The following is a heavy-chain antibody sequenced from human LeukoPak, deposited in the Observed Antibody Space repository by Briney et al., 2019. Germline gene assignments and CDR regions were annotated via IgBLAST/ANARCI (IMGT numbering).Heavy chain of an antibody. CDR1: GFTFNSFW. J-gene: IGHJ4*02. CDR3: TRDEAAATN. Sequence: AGGSLRLSCAGSGFTFNSFWKSWVRQAPGKGPEWVANINQNGRETHYVDSVKGRFTISRDNAKSSPYLQMNSLRAEDTAVYYCTRDEAAATNWGQGALVIVSS. V-gene: IGHV3-7*01. D-gene: IGHD2-15*01. CDR2: INQNGRET.